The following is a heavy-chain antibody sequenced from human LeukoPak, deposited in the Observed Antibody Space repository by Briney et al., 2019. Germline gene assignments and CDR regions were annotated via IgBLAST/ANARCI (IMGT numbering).Heavy chain of an antibody. D-gene: IGHD7-27*01. V-gene: IGHV1-2*04. CDR1: GYTFTGYY. CDR3: ARDGDQDENFDY. Sequence: AASVTVSCKASGYTFTGYYMHWVRQAPGQGLEWMGWINPNSGGTNYAQKFQGWVTMTRDTSISTAYMELSRLRSDDTAVYYCARDGDQDENFDYWGQGTLVTVSS. CDR2: INPNSGGT. J-gene: IGHJ4*02.